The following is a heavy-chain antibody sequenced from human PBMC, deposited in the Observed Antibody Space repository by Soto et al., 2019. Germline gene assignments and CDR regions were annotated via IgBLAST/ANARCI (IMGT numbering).Heavy chain of an antibody. J-gene: IGHJ4*02. CDR3: ARGDTYYYDSSGYYYLYYFDY. CDR2: IIPIFGTA. D-gene: IGHD3-22*01. CDR1: GGTFSSYA. V-gene: IGHV1-69*01. Sequence: QVQLVQSGAEVKKPGSSEKVSCKASGGTFSSYAISWVRQAPGQGLEWMGGIIPIFGTANDAQKFQGRVTITADESTTTAYMELSSLRSEDTAVYYCARGDTYYYDSSGYYYLYYFDYWGQGTLVTVSS.